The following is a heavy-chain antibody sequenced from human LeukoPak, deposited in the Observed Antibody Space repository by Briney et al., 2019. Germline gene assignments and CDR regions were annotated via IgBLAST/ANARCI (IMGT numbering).Heavy chain of an antibody. CDR3: ARDHDYVWGSYRRYYFDY. V-gene: IGHV1-2*02. CDR1: GYTFTGYY. D-gene: IGHD3-16*02. Sequence: GASVKVSCKASGYTFTGYYMHWVRQAPGQGLEWMGWINPNSGGTNYAQKFQGRVTMTRDTSISTAYMELSRLRSDDTAVYYCARDHDYVWGSYRRYYFDYWGQGTLVTVSS. J-gene: IGHJ4*02. CDR2: INPNSGGT.